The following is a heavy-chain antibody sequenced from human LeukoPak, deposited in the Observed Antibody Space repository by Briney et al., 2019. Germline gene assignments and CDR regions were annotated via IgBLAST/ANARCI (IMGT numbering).Heavy chain of an antibody. CDR1: GFTFSSYA. CDR2: ISGSGGSA. J-gene: IGHJ4*02. Sequence: GGSLRLSCAASGFTFSSYAMSWVRQAPGEGLEWVSAISGSGGSAYYADSVKGRFTISRDNSKNTLYLQMNSLRAEDTAVYYCARDPERFLEWLLSFDYWGQGTLVTVSS. CDR3: ARDPERFLEWLLSFDY. D-gene: IGHD3-3*01. V-gene: IGHV3-23*01.